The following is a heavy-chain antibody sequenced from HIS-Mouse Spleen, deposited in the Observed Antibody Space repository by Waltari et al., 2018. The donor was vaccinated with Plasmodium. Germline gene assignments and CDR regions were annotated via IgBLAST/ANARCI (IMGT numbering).Heavy chain of an antibody. Sequence: QVQLVRSGAEVKKPGASVTVSCNASGYTFIRYGIRWVRQAPGQGLEWMGWISAYNGNTKYAQKLQGRVSMTTDTSTSTAYMELRSLRSDDTAVYYCARGSAGDAFDIWGQGTMVTVSS. CDR1: GYTFIRYG. CDR3: ARGSAGDAFDI. CDR2: ISAYNGNT. V-gene: IGHV1-18*01. D-gene: IGHD6-19*01. J-gene: IGHJ3*02.